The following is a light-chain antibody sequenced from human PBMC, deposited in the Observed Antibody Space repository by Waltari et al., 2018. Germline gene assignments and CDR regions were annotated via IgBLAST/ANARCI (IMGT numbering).Light chain of an antibody. J-gene: IGLJ1*01. Sequence: SYVVTQPPSVSVAPGETATITCGGDNIGTYSVHWYQQKAGQAPVLVIFYYRDRPSGIPDRFSGSNSGNTATLTISRVEAGDEARYYCHVWHPHVDPGVFGTGTEVTVL. CDR2: YYR. CDR1: NIGTYS. V-gene: IGLV3-21*04. CDR3: HVWHPHVDPGV.